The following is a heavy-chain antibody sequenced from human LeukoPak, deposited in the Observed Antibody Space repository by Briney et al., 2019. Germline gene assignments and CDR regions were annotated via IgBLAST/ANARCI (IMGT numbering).Heavy chain of an antibody. CDR3: AKDRHYYGSGSYYVFDY. J-gene: IGHJ4*02. CDR2: ISYDGSNK. CDR1: GFTFSSYG. Sequence: PGGSLRLPCAASGFTFSSYGMHWVRQAPGKGLEWVAVISYDGSNKYYADSVKGRFTISRDNSKNTLYLQMNSLRAEDTAVYYCAKDRHYYGSGSYYVFDYWGQGTLVTVSS. V-gene: IGHV3-30*18. D-gene: IGHD3-10*01.